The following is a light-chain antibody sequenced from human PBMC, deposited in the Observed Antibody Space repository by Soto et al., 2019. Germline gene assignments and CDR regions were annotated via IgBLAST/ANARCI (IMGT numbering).Light chain of an antibody. V-gene: IGKV3-20*01. CDR1: QSAANKY. Sequence: EIVLTRSPGTLSLSPGERATLFCRARQSAANKYIAWYPQKPGQAPSLLIYGTSKRATGIPDRFNGSGSGTDFTLHITSVAPEEFADYYCQQFVNSPYTFGQGTKLEI. CDR2: GTS. J-gene: IGKJ2*01. CDR3: QQFVNSPYT.